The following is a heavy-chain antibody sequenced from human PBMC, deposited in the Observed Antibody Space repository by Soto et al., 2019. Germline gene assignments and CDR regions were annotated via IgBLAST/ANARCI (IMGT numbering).Heavy chain of an antibody. CDR3: ARSHCSSTSCYADFDY. V-gene: IGHV4-31*03. CDR1: GGSISSGGYY. D-gene: IGHD2-2*01. Sequence: QVQLQESGPGLVKPSQTLSLTCTVSGGSISSGGYYWSWIRQHPGKGLEWIGYIYYSGSTYYNPSLKSRVTISVDTSKNQFSLKLSSVSAADTSVYYCARSHCSSTSCYADFDYWGQGTLVTVSS. J-gene: IGHJ4*02. CDR2: IYYSGST.